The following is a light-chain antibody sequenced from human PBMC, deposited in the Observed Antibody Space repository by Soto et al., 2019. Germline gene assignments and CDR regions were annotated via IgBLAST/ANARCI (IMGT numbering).Light chain of an antibody. J-gene: IGLJ1*01. CDR2: EVS. CDR3: IAYTGSSTSYV. CDR1: SSDVGSYDH. Sequence: QSALTQPASVSGSPGQSITISCSGTSSDVGSYDHVAWYQQFPGKTPKLTIYEVSNRPSGVSSRFSGSKSGNTASLTISGLQAEDEADYYCIAYTGSSTSYVFGTGTQLTVL. V-gene: IGLV2-14*01.